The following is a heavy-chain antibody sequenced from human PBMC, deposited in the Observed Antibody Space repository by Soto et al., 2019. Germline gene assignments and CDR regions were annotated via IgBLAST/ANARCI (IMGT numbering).Heavy chain of an antibody. V-gene: IGHV4-34*01. CDR1: GGSFSGYY. J-gene: IGHJ4*02. Sequence: PSETLSLTCAVYGGSFSGYYWNWIRQPPGKGLEWIGEINHSGSTNYNPSLKSRVTISVDTSKNQFSLKLSSVTAADTAVYSCGRGCGGIFDYWGQGTLVTVSS. CDR2: INHSGST. CDR3: GRGCGGIFDY.